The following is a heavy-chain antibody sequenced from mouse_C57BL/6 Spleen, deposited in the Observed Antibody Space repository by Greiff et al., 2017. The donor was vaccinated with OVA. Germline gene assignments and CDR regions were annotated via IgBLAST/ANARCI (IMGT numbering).Heavy chain of an antibody. J-gene: IGHJ2*01. V-gene: IGHV5-4*01. CDR1: GFTFSSYA. CDR3: ARDTVPHYFDY. Sequence: DVKLVESGGGLVKPGGSLKLSCAASGFTFSSYAMSWVRQTPEKRLEWVATISDGGSYTYYPDNVKGRFTLARDTAKNNLYLQMSHLKYEDTAMYYCARDTVPHYFDYWGQGTTLTVSS. D-gene: IGHD1-1*01. CDR2: ISDGGSYT.